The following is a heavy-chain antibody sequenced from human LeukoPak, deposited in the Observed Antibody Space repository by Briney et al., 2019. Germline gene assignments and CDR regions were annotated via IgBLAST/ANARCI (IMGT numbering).Heavy chain of an antibody. J-gene: IGHJ4*02. CDR2: IIPIFGTA. Sequence: ASVKVSCKAPGGTFSSYAISWVRQAPGQGLEWMGRIIPIFGTANYAQKFQGRVTITTDESTSTAYMELSSLRSEDTAVYYCARAGGSYNYFDYWGQGTLVTVSS. CDR3: ARAGGSYNYFDY. V-gene: IGHV1-69*05. CDR1: GGTFSSYA. D-gene: IGHD1-26*01.